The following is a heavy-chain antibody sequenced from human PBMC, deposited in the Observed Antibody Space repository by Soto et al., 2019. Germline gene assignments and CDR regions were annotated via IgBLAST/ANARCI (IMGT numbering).Heavy chain of an antibody. Sequence: SQTLSLTCAISGDSVSSISAAWNWIRQSPSRGLEWLGRTYYRSKWYSDYAVSVKSRITINPDTSKNQFSLQLNSVTPEDTARNSWEGPKEGVLVLAYGRQGPLVPVPS. CDR3: EGPKEGVLVLAY. J-gene: IGHJ4*02. CDR1: GDSVSSISAA. CDR2: TYYRSKWYS. V-gene: IGHV6-1*01. D-gene: IGHD3-3*01.